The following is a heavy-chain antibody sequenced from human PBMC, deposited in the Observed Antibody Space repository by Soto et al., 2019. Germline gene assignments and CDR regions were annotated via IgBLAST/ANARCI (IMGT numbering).Heavy chain of an antibody. CDR1: GGSISSSSYY. CDR3: ARPNYGDGYYYGMDV. CDR2: IYYSGST. D-gene: IGHD4-17*01. J-gene: IGHJ6*02. V-gene: IGHV4-39*01. Sequence: SETLSLTCTVSGGSISSSSYYWGWIRQPPGKGLEWIGSIYYSGSTYYNPSLKSRVTISVDTSKNQFSLKLSSVTAADTAVYYCARPNYGDGYYYGMDVWGQGTTVTVSS.